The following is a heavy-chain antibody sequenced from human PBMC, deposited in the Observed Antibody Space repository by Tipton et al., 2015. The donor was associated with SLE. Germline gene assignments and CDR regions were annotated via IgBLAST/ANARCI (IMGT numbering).Heavy chain of an antibody. CDR1: GFTFSSTSYA. J-gene: IGHJ4*02. V-gene: IGHV3-23*03. D-gene: IGHD5-24*01. Sequence: SLRLSCAASGFTFSSTSYAMSWVRQAPGKGLKWVSLIYSGGTTYYGDSVEGRFTISRDDSKDMVYLQMTSLRPDDTATYYCARDRGGFNTGGFDYWGQGALVSVS. CDR2: IYSGGTT. CDR3: ARDRGGFNTGGFDY.